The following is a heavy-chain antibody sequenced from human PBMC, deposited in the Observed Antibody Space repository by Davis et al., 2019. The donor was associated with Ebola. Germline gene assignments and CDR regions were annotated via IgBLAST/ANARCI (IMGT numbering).Heavy chain of an antibody. CDR1: GFPFTTYT. D-gene: IGHD3-22*01. J-gene: IGHJ5*02. CDR3: TRDRDYYDPSAYHPRGWFDR. V-gene: IGHV3-21*01. CDR2: VSSHADTV. Sequence: PGGSLRLSCSASGFPFTTYTLNWVRQAPGKGLEWVASVSSHADTVSYADSVQGRFTISRDNAKDSVFLQMSRLRAEDTAVYYCTRDRDYYDPSAYHPRGWFDRWGQGTLVTGSS.